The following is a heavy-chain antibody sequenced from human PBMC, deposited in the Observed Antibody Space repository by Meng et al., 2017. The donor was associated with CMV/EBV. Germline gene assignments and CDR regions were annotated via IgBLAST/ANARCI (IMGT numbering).Heavy chain of an antibody. Sequence: QAQPQGCVPGRVKPLGTLSLTCTASGGSISSYYWGWIRQPAGKGLEWIGRIYTSGSTNYNPSLKSRVTMSVDTSKNQFSLKLSSVTAADTAVYYCARDSSGWYPHFDYWGQGTLVTVSS. V-gene: IGHV4-4*07. D-gene: IGHD6-19*01. J-gene: IGHJ4*02. CDR1: GGSISSYY. CDR3: ARDSSGWYPHFDY. CDR2: IYTSGST.